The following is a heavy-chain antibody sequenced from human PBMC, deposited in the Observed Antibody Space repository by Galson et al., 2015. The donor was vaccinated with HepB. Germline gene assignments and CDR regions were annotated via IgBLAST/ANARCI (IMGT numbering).Heavy chain of an antibody. CDR3: ARGLMVRGVIIDIDY. Sequence: TLSLTCTVSGGSISSGGYSWSWIRQPPGKGLEWIGYIYYSGSTYYNPSLKSRVTISVDTSKNQFSLKLSSVTAADTAVYYCARGLMVRGVIIDIDYWGQGTLVTVSS. D-gene: IGHD3-10*01. V-gene: IGHV4-30-4*07. CDR1: GGSISSGGYS. CDR2: IYYSGST. J-gene: IGHJ4*02.